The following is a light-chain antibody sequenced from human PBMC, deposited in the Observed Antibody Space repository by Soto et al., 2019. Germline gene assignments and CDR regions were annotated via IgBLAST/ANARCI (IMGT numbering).Light chain of an antibody. J-gene: IGKJ2*01. CDR2: DAS. CDR3: QQYNSYLYT. V-gene: IGKV1-5*01. Sequence: DIQLTQSPSTLSSTVGDRVTISCRASQTIGSCLAWYQHKPGQAPRLLIYDASSVETGVPCRFSGSGSGTEFTLTISILQPEDFATYYCQQYNSYLYTFGQGTKLEIK. CDR1: QTIGSC.